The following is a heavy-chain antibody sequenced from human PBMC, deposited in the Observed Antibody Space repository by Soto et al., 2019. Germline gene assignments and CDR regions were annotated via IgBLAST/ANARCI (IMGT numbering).Heavy chain of an antibody. CDR2: ISPYSGYT. CDR1: GYSFMKYG. CDR3: AREASVLIPAAQPSRFDS. Sequence: ASVKVSCKGFGYSFMKYGINWVRQAPGQGLEWVGWISPYSGYTHSAQKFHGRLTLTTDTAASTAYMELRILGSADTALYYCAREASVLIPAAQPSRFDSWGQGTLVTVSS. V-gene: IGHV1-18*01. D-gene: IGHD2-2*01. J-gene: IGHJ4*02.